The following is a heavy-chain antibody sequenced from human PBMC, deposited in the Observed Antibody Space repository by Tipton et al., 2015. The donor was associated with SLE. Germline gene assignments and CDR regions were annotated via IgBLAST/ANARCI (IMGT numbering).Heavy chain of an antibody. CDR3: ARSNIIEPGAFDI. J-gene: IGHJ3*02. D-gene: IGHD3-10*01. CDR1: GGSISSNNYY. Sequence: TLSLTCTVSGGSISSNNYYWGWIRQPPGKGLEWIGSVYYSGSTYYNPSLKSRVTISVDASKDQLSLRLNSVTAADTAVYYCARSNIIEPGAFDIWGQGTMVTVSS. V-gene: IGHV4-39*07. CDR2: VYYSGST.